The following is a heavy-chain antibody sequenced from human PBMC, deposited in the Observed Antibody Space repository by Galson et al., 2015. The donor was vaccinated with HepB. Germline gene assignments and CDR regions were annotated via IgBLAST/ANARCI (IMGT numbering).Heavy chain of an antibody. CDR3: AKERWLQLVDY. Sequence: SLRLSCAASGFTFSSYGMHWVRQAPGKGLEWVAVKSYDGSNKYYADSVKGRFTISRDNSKNTLYLQMNSLRAEDTAVYYCAKERWLQLVDYWGQGTLVTVSS. J-gene: IGHJ4*02. V-gene: IGHV3-30*18. CDR1: GFTFSSYG. D-gene: IGHD5-24*01. CDR2: KSYDGSNK.